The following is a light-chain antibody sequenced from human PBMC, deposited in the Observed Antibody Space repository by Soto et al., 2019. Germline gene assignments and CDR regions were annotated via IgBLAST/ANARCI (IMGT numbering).Light chain of an antibody. CDR3: SSYTSSIAVV. V-gene: IGLV2-14*01. CDR2: EVS. J-gene: IGLJ3*02. Sequence: QSALTQPASVSGSPGQSITISCTGSSSDVGGYNYVSWYQQHPGKAPKLMIYEVSNRPSGVSNRFSGSKSGNTASLTISGLQAGDEADYYCSSYTSSIAVVFGGGTKVTVL. CDR1: SSDVGGYNY.